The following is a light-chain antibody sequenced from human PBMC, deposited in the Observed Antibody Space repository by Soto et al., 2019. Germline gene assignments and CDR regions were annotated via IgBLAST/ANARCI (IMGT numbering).Light chain of an antibody. CDR2: DVT. V-gene: IGLV2-14*03. CDR1: SSDVGGHNY. CDR3: SSYASTTRV. Sequence: QSALTQPASVSGSPGQSITISCTGTSSDVGGHNYVSWYQHHPVKAPKLMIYDVTNRPSGVSNRFSGSKSGNTASLTISGLQAEDEADYYCSSYASTTRVFGGGTKLTVL. J-gene: IGLJ3*02.